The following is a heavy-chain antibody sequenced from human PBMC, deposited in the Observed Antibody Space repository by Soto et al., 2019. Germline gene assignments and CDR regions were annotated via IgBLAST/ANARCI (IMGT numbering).Heavy chain of an antibody. CDR1: GFTFSRHT. CDR2: ISDDGSNT. D-gene: IGHD3-3*01. CDR3: ASEVDCDLWSGFNTHPYYCDV. Sequence: QVQLVESGGGVVQPGRSLRLSCAASGFTFSRHTMHWVRQAPGKGLEWVAAISDDGSNTYYADSVKGRFTISRDNSKNTLYLQMTSLSREDTAVYHCASEVDCDLWSGFNTHPYYCDVWGQGPLVTVSA. J-gene: IGHJ4*02. V-gene: IGHV3-30-3*01.